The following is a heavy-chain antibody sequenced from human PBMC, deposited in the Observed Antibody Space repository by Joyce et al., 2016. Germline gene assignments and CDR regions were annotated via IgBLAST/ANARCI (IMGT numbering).Heavy chain of an antibody. CDR2: ISSSGSFT. J-gene: IGHJ4*02. V-gene: IGHV3-11*06. CDR3: ARVRNDFWSGPDY. CDR1: GFIFSDYY. D-gene: IGHD3-3*01. Sequence: QVQLVESGGGLVKPGGSLRLSCAASGFIFSDYYMSWIRQGPGKGLEWVSYISSSGSFTNYADSVKGRFTISRDNAKNSLYLQMNSLRAEDTAVYYCARVRNDFWSGPDYWGQGTLVTVSS.